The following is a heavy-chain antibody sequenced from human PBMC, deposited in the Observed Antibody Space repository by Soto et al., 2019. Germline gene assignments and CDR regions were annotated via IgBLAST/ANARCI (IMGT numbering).Heavy chain of an antibody. CDR3: VRDQRSKAAAAMGGMDV. D-gene: IGHD6-13*01. CDR2: IYYSGST. CDR1: GVSFSSGSYY. V-gene: IGHV4-61*01. J-gene: IGHJ6*02. Sequence: EALTLSCTVSGVSFSSGSYYWSWIRQPPGKGLEGIGYIYYSGSTNYNPSLKSRVTISVDTSKNQFTLKLSSVTAADTAVYYCVRDQRSKAAAAMGGMDVWGQGTTVTVSS.